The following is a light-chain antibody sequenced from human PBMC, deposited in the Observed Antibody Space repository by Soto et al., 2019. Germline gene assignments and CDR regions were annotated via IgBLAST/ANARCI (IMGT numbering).Light chain of an antibody. Sequence: QSVLTQPASVSGSPGPSITISCTGTSSDVGSYNLVSWYQQHPGKAPKLMIYEGSKRPSGVSNRFSGSKSGNTASLTISGLQAEDEADYYCCSYAGSNYVFGTGTKVTVL. J-gene: IGLJ1*01. V-gene: IGLV2-23*01. CDR3: CSYAGSNYV. CDR2: EGS. CDR1: SSDVGSYNL.